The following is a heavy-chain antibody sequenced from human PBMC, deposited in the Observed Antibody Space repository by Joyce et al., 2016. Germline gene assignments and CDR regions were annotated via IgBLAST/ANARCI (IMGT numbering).Heavy chain of an antibody. V-gene: IGHV4-59*01. CDR1: GGSISSFH. D-gene: IGHD1-1*01. Sequence: QVQLQESGPGLVKPSETLSFTCTLPGGSISSFHWNWTRQYPGKGLEWIGNIYSSASTNYSPSLKTRVTMSIDTSKNQFSLTLTSVTAADTAVYYCARRTTNYYDGLDVWGQGATVTVSS. J-gene: IGHJ6*02. CDR2: IYSSAST. CDR3: ARRTTNYYDGLDV.